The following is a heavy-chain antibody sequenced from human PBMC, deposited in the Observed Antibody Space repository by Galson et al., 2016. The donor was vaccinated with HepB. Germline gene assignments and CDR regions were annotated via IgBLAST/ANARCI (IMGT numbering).Heavy chain of an antibody. V-gene: IGHV3-23*01. Sequence: SLRLSCAASGVICSTCGTAWVRQAPGKGLEWVSSISGDGVNTHYADSVKGRFIISRDNSKNMVHLQMNSLRAEDTAVYYCAKDACGAIMFDSWGHGTLVTVSS. CDR3: AKDACGAIMFDS. CDR2: ISGDGVNT. J-gene: IGHJ5*01. CDR1: GVICSTCG. D-gene: IGHD2-21*01.